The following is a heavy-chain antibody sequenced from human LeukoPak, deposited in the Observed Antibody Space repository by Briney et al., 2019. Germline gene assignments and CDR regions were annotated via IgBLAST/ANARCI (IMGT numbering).Heavy chain of an antibody. CDR3: ARDLSWPINAFDI. V-gene: IGHV4-4*02. Sequence: PSETLSLTCAVSGGSISSSNWWSWVRQPPGKGLEWIGEIYHSGSTNYNPSLKSRVTISVDKSKNQFSLKLSSVTAADTAVYYCARDLSWPINAFDIWGQGTMVTVSS. CDR2: IYHSGST. CDR1: GGSISSSNW. D-gene: IGHD5-12*01. J-gene: IGHJ3*02.